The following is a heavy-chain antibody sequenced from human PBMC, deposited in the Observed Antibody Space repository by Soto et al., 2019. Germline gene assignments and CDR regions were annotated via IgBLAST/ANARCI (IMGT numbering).Heavy chain of an antibody. CDR1: SGSIRTSY. CDR3: ARLQYTVVTPIDM. CDR2: IHNSGNT. D-gene: IGHD2-21*02. Sequence: QVQLQESGPGLVKPSETLSLTCTVPSGSIRTSYWTWIRQFPGKRLEWIAHIHNSGNTNSNPSLKSRVTISMDTSKKQISLRLTSVTAADTAMYYCARLQYTVVTPIDMWGQGTMVTVSS. J-gene: IGHJ3*02. V-gene: IGHV4-59*01.